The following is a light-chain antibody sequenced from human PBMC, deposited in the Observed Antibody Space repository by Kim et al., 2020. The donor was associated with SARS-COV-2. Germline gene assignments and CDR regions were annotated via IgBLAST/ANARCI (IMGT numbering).Light chain of an antibody. V-gene: IGKV3-15*01. CDR3: QQYNNWPLYT. J-gene: IGKJ2*01. Sequence: EIVMTQSPATLSVSPGERATLSCRASQSVGSNLAWYHQKPGQPPRLLIYGASTRATGIPTRFSGSGSGTEFTLTISSLQSEDFAVYYCQQYNNWPLYTFGQGTKVDIK. CDR2: GAS. CDR1: QSVGSN.